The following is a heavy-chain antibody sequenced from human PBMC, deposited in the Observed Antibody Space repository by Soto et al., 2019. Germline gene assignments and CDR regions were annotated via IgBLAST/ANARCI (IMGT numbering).Heavy chain of an antibody. V-gene: IGHV3-72*01. CDR2: SRNEAYSYTT. CDR3: ARRSSDNGSFDL. Sequence: EVQLVESGGGLVQPGGSLRLSCTASGFTFSDHFMDWVRQAPGKGLEWIGISRNEAYSYTTESAASGKGRFILSRDESTQSLYLQMNSLKTADTAVYSCARRSSDNGSFDLWGRGTLVIVSS. D-gene: IGHD1-20*01. J-gene: IGHJ2*01. CDR1: GFTFSDHF.